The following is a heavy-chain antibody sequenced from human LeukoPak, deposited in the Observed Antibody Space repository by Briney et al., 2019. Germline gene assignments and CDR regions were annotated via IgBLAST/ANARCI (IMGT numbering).Heavy chain of an antibody. D-gene: IGHD6-13*01. CDR3: ARGVFGSSWYSYYFDY. CDR2: TYYRSKWYN. V-gene: IGHV6-1*01. CDR1: GDSVSSNSAA. Sequence: PSQTLSLTCAISGDSVSSNSAAWNSIRQSPSRGLEWLGRTYYRSKWYNDYAVSVKSRITINPDTSKNQFSLQLNSVTPEDTAVYYCARGVFGSSWYSYYFDYWGQGTLVTVSS. J-gene: IGHJ4*02.